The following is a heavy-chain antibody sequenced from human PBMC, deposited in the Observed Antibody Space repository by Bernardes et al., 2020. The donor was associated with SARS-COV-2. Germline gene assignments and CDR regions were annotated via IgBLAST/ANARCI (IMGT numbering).Heavy chain of an antibody. Sequence: LSLTCAGYIGSFRGYYWSWIRQPPGKGLEWIAEINNGGSTNYNPSLKSRATISVDASKNQFSLKLTSLTAADTAVYYCARGLFSEATGNVRVFDPWGQGTLVTVSS. V-gene: IGHV4-34*01. CDR2: INNGGST. CDR1: IGSFRGYY. J-gene: IGHJ5*02. D-gene: IGHD1-26*01. CDR3: ARGLFSEATGNVRVFDP.